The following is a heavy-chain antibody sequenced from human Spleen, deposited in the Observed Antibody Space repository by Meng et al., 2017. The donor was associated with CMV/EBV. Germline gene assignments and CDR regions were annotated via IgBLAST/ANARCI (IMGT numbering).Heavy chain of an antibody. CDR2: ISNDGSNK. V-gene: IGHV3-30-3*01. CDR1: GFTLSNYV. J-gene: IGHJ4*02. D-gene: IGHD2-2*02. CDR3: ASQGNLYCSSTSCYTDDY. Sequence: GESLKISCAASGFTLSNYVMHWVRQAPGKGLEWVAVISNDGSNKDYADSAKGRFTISRDNSKNTLYLQMNSLRAEDTAVYYCASQGNLYCSSTSCYTDDYWGQGTLVTVSS.